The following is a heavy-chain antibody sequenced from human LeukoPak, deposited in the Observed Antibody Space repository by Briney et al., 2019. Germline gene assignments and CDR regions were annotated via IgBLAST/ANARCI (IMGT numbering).Heavy chain of an antibody. J-gene: IGHJ3*02. CDR2: INHSGST. V-gene: IGHV4-39*07. CDR1: GGSISSSSYY. Sequence: SETLSLTCTVSGGSISSSSYYWGWIRQPPGKGLEWIGEINHSGSTNYNPSLKSRVTISVDTSKNQFSLKLSSVTAADTAVYYCARRYRDCSGGSCPRGAFDIWGQGTMVTVSS. CDR3: ARRYRDCSGGSCPRGAFDI. D-gene: IGHD2-15*01.